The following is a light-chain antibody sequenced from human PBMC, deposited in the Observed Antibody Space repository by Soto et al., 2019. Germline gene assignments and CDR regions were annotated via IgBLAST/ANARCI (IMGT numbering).Light chain of an antibody. CDR3: GSWDSSLSAYV. CDR2: VVS. CDR1: SSDVGGYNY. J-gene: IGLJ1*01. Sequence: QSALTQPASVSGSPGQSITISCAGTSSDVGGYNYVSWYQQHPGRAPKLMIYVVSNRPSGVSNRFSGSKSGNTAYLTISGLQAEDEADYYCGSWDSSLSAYVFRTGTKLTVL. V-gene: IGLV2-14*01.